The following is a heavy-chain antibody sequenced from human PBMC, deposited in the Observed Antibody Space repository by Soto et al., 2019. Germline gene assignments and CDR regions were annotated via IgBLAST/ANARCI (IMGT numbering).Heavy chain of an antibody. D-gene: IGHD1-26*01. CDR2: ISYDGTNK. Sequence: VGSLRLSCAASGFTFRSFGIHWSRQAPGKGLEWVALISYDGTNKYYADSVRGRFTISRDNSKNTLYLEMNTLRVEDTAVYYCAKVLPATGIEGGGDAFDIWGQGTMVTVSS. CDR3: AKVLPATGIEGGGDAFDI. CDR1: GFTFRSFG. J-gene: IGHJ3*02. V-gene: IGHV3-30*18.